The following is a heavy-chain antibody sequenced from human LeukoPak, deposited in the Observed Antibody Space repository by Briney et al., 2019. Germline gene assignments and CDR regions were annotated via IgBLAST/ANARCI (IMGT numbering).Heavy chain of an antibody. D-gene: IGHD2-2*01. V-gene: IGHV1-2*02. CDR2: INPNSGGT. CDR1: GYTFTGYY. CDR3: ARDIVVVPAAMSMDV. Sequence: GASVKVSCKASGYTFTGYYMHWVRQAPGQGLEWMGWINPNSGGTNYAQKFQGRVTMTMDTSISTAYMELSRLRSDDTAVYYCARDIVVVPAAMSMDVWGQGTTVTVSS. J-gene: IGHJ6*02.